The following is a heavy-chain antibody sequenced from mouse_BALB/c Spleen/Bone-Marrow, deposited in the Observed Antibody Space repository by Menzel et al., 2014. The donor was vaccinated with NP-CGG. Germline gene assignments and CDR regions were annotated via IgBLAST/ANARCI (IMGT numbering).Heavy chain of an antibody. CDR1: GYSFTGYY. CDR2: ISCYNGAT. D-gene: IGHD1-1*01. CDR3: ARHYGSSYGAMDY. J-gene: IGHJ4*01. V-gene: IGHV1S34*01. Sequence: LVKTGASEKISCKASGYSFTGYYMHWVKQSHGKSLEWFGYISCYNGATSYNQKFKGKATFTVDTSSSTAYMQFNSLTSEDSAVYYCARHYGSSYGAMDYWGQGTSVTVSS.